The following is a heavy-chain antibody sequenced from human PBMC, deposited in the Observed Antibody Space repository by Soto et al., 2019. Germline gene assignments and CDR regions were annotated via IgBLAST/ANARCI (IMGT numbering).Heavy chain of an antibody. D-gene: IGHD3-3*01. J-gene: IGHJ5*02. CDR2: IIPIFGTA. CDR3: ASSYDFWSGYPRENWFDP. CDR1: GGTFSSYA. V-gene: IGHV1-69*13. Sequence: SVKVSCKASGGTFSSYAISWLRQAPGQGLEWMGGIIPIFGTANYAQKFQGRVTITADESTSTAYMELSSLRSEDTAVYYCASSYDFWSGYPRENWFDPWGQGTLVTVSS.